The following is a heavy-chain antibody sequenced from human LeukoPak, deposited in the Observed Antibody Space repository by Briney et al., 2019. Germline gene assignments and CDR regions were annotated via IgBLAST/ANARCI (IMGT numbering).Heavy chain of an antibody. Sequence: SETLSLTCAVYGGSFSGYYWSWIRQPPGKGLEWIGEINHSGSTNYNPSLKSRVTISVDTSKSQFSLKLSSVTAADTAVYYCARVGYCSGGSCYLHGMDVWGKGTTVTVSS. D-gene: IGHD2-15*01. V-gene: IGHV4-34*01. J-gene: IGHJ6*04. CDR3: ARVGYCSGGSCYLHGMDV. CDR1: GGSFSGYY. CDR2: INHSGST.